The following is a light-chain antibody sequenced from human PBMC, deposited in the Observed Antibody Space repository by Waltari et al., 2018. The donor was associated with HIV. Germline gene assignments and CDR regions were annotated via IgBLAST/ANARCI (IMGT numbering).Light chain of an antibody. CDR2: EVS. CDR3: GSYTTSSTPYV. CDR1: SSDIGGHNY. J-gene: IGLJ1*01. Sequence: QSALTQPASVSGSPGQSITISCTGTSSDIGGHNYVSWYQQHPGKAPKLMIYEVSNRALRVSNRLSGSKAGNSASLTISGLQPEDEADYYCGSYTTSSTPYVFGTGTKVTVL. V-gene: IGLV2-14*01.